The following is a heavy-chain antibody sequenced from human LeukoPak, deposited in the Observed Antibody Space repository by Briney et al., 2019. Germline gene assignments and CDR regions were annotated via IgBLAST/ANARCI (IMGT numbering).Heavy chain of an antibody. CDR1: GFTFSSYA. D-gene: IGHD2-2*01. CDR3: AKDRPYRLLSAPLCDY. Sequence: GGSLRLSCAASGFTFSSYAMSWVRQAPGKGLEWVSAISGSGGSTYYADSVKGRFTISRDNSKNTLYLQMNSLRAEDTAVYYCAKDRPYRLLSAPLCDYWGQGTLVTVSS. V-gene: IGHV3-23*01. J-gene: IGHJ4*02. CDR2: ISGSGGST.